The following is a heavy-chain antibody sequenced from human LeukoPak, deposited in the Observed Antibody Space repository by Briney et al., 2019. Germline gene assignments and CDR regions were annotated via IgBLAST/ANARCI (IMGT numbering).Heavy chain of an antibody. J-gene: IGHJ4*02. V-gene: IGHV3-48*03. CDR1: GFTFSSYE. D-gene: IGHD3-10*01. CDR3: ARELWFGELYHEDY. Sequence: GGSLRLSCAASGFTFSSYEMNWVRQAPGKGLEWVSYISSSGSTIYYADSVKGRFTISRDNAKNSLYLQMNSLRAEDTAVYYCARELWFGELYHEDYWGQGTLATVSS. CDR2: ISSSGSTI.